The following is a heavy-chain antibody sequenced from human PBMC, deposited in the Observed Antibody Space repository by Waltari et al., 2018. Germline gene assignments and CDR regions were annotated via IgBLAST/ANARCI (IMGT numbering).Heavy chain of an antibody. D-gene: IGHD3-22*01. Sequence: EVQLLESGGGLVQPGGSLRLSCAASGFTFSSYAMSWVHQAPGKGLEWVSAISGSGGSTYYADSVKGRFTISRDNSKNTLYLQMNSLRAEDTAVYYCAKSPYDSSGYYVSQWGQGTLVTVSS. CDR3: AKSPYDSSGYYVSQ. CDR2: ISGSGGST. J-gene: IGHJ4*02. V-gene: IGHV3-23*01. CDR1: GFTFSSYA.